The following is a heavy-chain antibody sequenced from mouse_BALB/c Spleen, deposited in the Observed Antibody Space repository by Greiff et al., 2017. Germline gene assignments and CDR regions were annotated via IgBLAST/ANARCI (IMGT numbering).Heavy chain of an antibody. V-gene: IGHV8-12*01. CDR1: GFSLSTSGMG. Sequence: QVTLKVSGPGILQPSQTLSLTCSFSGFSLSTSGMGVSWIRQPSGKGLEWLAHIYWDDDKRYNPSLKSRLTISKDTSRNQVFLKITSVDTADTATYYCARRGEWGFAYWGQGTLVTVSA. J-gene: IGHJ3*01. CDR2: IYWDDDK. CDR3: ARRGEWGFAY.